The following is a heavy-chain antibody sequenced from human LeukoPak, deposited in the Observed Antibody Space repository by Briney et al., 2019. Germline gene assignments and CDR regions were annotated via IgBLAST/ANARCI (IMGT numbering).Heavy chain of an antibody. D-gene: IGHD3-10*01. J-gene: IGHJ6*02. CDR3: ARDMVRGVMAPYYYYGMDV. CDR1: GFTFRRDG. Sequence: RGSLRLSSAASGFTFRRDGIHCGREAPGHGLGWGVVIWEDGSNICFAASVKGRFTISRDNSKNTLYLQMNSLRAEDTAVYYCARDMVRGVMAPYYYYGMDVWGQGTTVTVSS. CDR2: IWEDGSNI. V-gene: IGHV3-33*01.